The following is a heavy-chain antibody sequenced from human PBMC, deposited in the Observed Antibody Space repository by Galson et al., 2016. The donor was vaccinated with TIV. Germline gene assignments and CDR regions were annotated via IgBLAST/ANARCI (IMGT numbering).Heavy chain of an antibody. D-gene: IGHD3-9*01. CDR1: GYKFIGYH. V-gene: IGHV1-2*02. CDR3: ARGFGVLTGNYLPKDFDY. Sequence: SVKVSCKASGYKFIGYHVHWVRQAPGQGLEWMGWIKPNRGDTNVAQKFRGSVTMTRDTSITTAYLELSGLRSDDTAVYYCARGFGVLTGNYLPKDFDYWGQGTLVTVSS. J-gene: IGHJ4*02. CDR2: IKPNRGDT.